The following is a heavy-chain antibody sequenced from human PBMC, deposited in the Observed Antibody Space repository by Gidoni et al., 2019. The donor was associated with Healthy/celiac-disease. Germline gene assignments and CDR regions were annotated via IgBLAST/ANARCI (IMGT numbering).Heavy chain of an antibody. CDR1: GFTFTSSA. Sequence: QMQLVQSGPEVKKPVTSVKVSCKASGFTFTSSAVQWVRQARGQRLEWIGWIVVGSGNTNYAQKFQERVTITRDMSTSTAYMELSSLRSEDTAVYYCAADPARGSSGWYRGDGVAYWGQGTLVTVSS. J-gene: IGHJ4*02. V-gene: IGHV1-58*01. D-gene: IGHD6-19*01. CDR3: AADPARGSSGWYRGDGVAY. CDR2: IVVGSGNT.